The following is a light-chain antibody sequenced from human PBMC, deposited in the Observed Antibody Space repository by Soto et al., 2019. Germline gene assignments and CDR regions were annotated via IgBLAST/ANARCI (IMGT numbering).Light chain of an antibody. Sequence: QSVLTQPASVSGSHGQSITISCTGTSSDVGGFDFVSWFQRRPGKAPRLIIYEVTNRPSGISYRFSGSKSGNTASLTISGLQAEDEGDYFCSSYTTATALYVFGSGTKLTVL. CDR3: SSYTTATALYV. V-gene: IGLV2-14*01. J-gene: IGLJ1*01. CDR1: SSDVGGFDF. CDR2: EVT.